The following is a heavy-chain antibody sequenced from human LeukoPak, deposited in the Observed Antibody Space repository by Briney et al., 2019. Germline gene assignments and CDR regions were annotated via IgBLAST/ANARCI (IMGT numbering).Heavy chain of an antibody. CDR2: MYTSGST. CDR3: ARAGTNLGDCDY. J-gene: IGHJ4*02. Sequence: PSETLSLTCTVSGDSISSGSYYWAWIRRPAGKGLEWIGRMYTSGSTDYNPSLKSRVTTSVDTSKNEFSLNLSSVTAADTAVYYCARAGTNLGDCDYWGQGTLVTVSS. D-gene: IGHD2-21*02. CDR1: GDSISSGSYY. V-gene: IGHV4-61*02.